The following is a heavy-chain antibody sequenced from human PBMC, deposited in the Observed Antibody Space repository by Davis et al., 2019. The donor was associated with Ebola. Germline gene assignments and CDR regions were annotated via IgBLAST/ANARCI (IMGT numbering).Heavy chain of an antibody. D-gene: IGHD6-19*01. V-gene: IGHV1-2*02. Sequence: ASVKVSCKASGYTFTGYYMHWVRQAPGQGLEWMGWINPNSGGTNYAQKFQGRVTITRNTSISTAYMELSSLRSEDTAVYYCARGRSSGWSNWGQGTLVTVSS. J-gene: IGHJ4*02. CDR2: INPNSGGT. CDR3: ARGRSSGWSN. CDR1: GYTFTGYY.